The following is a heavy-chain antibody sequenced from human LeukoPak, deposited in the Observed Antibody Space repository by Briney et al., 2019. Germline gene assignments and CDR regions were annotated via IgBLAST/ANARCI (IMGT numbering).Heavy chain of an antibody. J-gene: IGHJ4*02. CDR1: GFTFSGSA. V-gene: IGHV3-73*01. Sequence: GGSLTLSCAASGFTFSGSAMHWVRQASGKGLEWVGRIRSKANSYATAYAASVKGRFTISRDDSKNTAYLQMNSLKTEDTAVYYCTQQIVATNDYWGQGTLVTVSP. D-gene: IGHD5-12*01. CDR2: IRSKANSYAT. CDR3: TQQIVATNDY.